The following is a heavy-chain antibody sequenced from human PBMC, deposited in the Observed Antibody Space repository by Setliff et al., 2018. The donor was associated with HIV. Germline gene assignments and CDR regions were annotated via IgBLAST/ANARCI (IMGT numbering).Heavy chain of an antibody. CDR2: IHYSGST. Sequence: PSETLSLTCTFSGASISTYYWSWIRQPPGKGLEWIGNIHYSGSTNYNPSLKSRVTISVDTSKNQFSLKLNSVTAADTAVYYCARGFCSGGTCFDYWGQGTLVTVSS. D-gene: IGHD2-15*01. J-gene: IGHJ4*02. CDR3: ARGFCSGGTCFDY. CDR1: GASISTYY. V-gene: IGHV4-59*01.